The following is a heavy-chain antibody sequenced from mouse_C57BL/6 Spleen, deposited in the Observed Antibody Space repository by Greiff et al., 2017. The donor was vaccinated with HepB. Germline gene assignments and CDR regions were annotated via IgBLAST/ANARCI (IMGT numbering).Heavy chain of an antibody. Sequence: QVQLQQSGAELVKPGASVKISCKASGYTFTDYYINWVKQRPGQGLEWIGKIGPGSGSTYYNEKFKGKATLTADKSSSTAYMQLSSLTSEDSAVYFCASVYYDYDGPYWYFDVWGTGTTVTVSS. CDR3: ASVYYDYDGPYWYFDV. V-gene: IGHV1-77*01. J-gene: IGHJ1*03. CDR2: IGPGSGST. CDR1: GYTFTDYY. D-gene: IGHD2-4*01.